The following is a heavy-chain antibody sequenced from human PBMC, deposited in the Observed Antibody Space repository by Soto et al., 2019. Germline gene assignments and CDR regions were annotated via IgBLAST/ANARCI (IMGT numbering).Heavy chain of an antibody. CDR3: ARDPGTTKSPDDY. Sequence: SVKVSCTASGGTFSSYTISWVRQAPGQGLEWMGRIIPILGIANYAQKFQGRVTITADKSTSTAYMELSSLRSEDTAVYYCARDPGTTKSPDDYWGQGTLVTVSS. D-gene: IGHD1-7*01. V-gene: IGHV1-69*04. CDR1: GGTFSSYT. J-gene: IGHJ4*02. CDR2: IIPILGIA.